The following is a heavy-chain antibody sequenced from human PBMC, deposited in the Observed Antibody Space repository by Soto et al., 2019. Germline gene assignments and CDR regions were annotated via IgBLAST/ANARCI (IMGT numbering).Heavy chain of an antibody. D-gene: IGHD2-15*01. CDR1: GGTFSSYA. CDR3: ARGTYCSGGSCYSAENPTYCYYYGMDV. Sequence: QVQLVQSGAEVKKPGSSVKVSCKASGGTFSSYAISWVRQAPGQGLEWMGGIIPIFGTANYAQKFQGRVTTTADEPPRTAYMELSSLRSEDTAVYYCARGTYCSGGSCYSAENPTYCYYYGMDVWGQGTTVNVSS. CDR2: IIPIFGTA. V-gene: IGHV1-69*01. J-gene: IGHJ6*02.